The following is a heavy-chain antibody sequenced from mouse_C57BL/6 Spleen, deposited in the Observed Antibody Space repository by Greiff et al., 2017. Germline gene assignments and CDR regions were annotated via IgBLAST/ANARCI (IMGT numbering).Heavy chain of an antibody. Sequence: EVKLMESGPELVKPGASVKMSCMASGYTFTDYNMHWVKQSHGKSLEWIGYINPNNGGTSYNQKFKGKATLTVNKSSSTAYMELRSLTSEDSAVYYCARERGYGYDGFDYWGQGTTLTVSS. CDR2: INPNNGGT. V-gene: IGHV1-22*01. J-gene: IGHJ2*01. CDR1: GYTFTDYN. D-gene: IGHD2-2*01. CDR3: ARERGYGYDGFDY.